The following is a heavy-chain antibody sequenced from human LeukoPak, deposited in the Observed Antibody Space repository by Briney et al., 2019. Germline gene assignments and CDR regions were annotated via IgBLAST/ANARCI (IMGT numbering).Heavy chain of an antibody. CDR3: ARVVGSGYVLGY. CDR2: IYYSGST. V-gene: IGHV4-39*07. Sequence: PSETLSLTCTVSGGSISSSSYYWGWIRQPPGKGLEWIGSIYYSGSTYYNPSLKSRVTISVDTSKNQFSLKLSSVTAADTAVYYCARVVGSGYVLGYWGQGTLVTVSS. J-gene: IGHJ4*02. CDR1: GGSISSSSYY. D-gene: IGHD3-22*01.